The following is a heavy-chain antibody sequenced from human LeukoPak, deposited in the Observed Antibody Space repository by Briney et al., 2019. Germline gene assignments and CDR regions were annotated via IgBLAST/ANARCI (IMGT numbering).Heavy chain of an antibody. CDR1: GYSFTSYW. Sequence: GESLKISCKGSGYSFTSYWIGWVRQMPGKGLEWMGIIYPGDSDTRYSPSFQGQVTISADKSISTAYLQWSSLKASDTAMYYCARLAYSSGWLPDYYYYYGMDVWGQGTTATVSS. CDR3: ARLAYSSGWLPDYYYYYGMDV. V-gene: IGHV5-51*01. CDR2: IYPGDSDT. D-gene: IGHD6-19*01. J-gene: IGHJ6*02.